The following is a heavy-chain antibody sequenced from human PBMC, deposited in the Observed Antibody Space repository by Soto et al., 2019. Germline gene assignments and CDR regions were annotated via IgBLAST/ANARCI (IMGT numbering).Heavy chain of an antibody. D-gene: IGHD6-13*01. CDR3: ARAGIAAAGTHYYYYGMDV. CDR1: GGTFSSYA. CDR2: IIPIFGTA. J-gene: IGHJ6*02. Sequence: GASVKVSCKASGGTFSSYAISWVRQAPGQGLEWMGGIIPIFGTANYAQKFQGRVTITADKSTSTAYMELSSLRSEDTAVYYCARAGIAAAGTHYYYYGMDVWGQGTPVTVSS. V-gene: IGHV1-69*06.